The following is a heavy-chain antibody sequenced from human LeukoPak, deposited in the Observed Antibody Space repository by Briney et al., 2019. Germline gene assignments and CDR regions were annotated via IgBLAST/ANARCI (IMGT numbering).Heavy chain of an antibody. J-gene: IGHJ4*02. Sequence: AAVTVSFTVSGYTLTELSMHWVRQAPGKGLGWMGGFDPEDGETIYAQKFQGRVTMTEDTSTDTAYMELSSLRSEDTAVYYCATGSAGRPNFDYWGQGTLVTVSS. CDR1: GYTLTELS. D-gene: IGHD6-19*01. CDR2: FDPEDGET. CDR3: ATGSAGRPNFDY. V-gene: IGHV1-24*01.